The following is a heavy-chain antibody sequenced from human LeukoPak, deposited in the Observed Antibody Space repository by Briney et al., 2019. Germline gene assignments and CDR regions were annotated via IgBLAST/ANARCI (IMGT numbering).Heavy chain of an antibody. CDR2: ISAYNGNT. V-gene: IGHV1-18*01. J-gene: IGHJ5*02. CDR1: GYTFTSYG. D-gene: IGHD5-12*01. Sequence: GASVKVSCKASGYTFTSYGISWVRQAPGQGLEWMGWISAYNGNTNYAQKLQGRVTMTTDTSTSTAYMELRSLRSDDTAVYYCARVPLKRTLRIVATISCWFDPWGQGTLVTVSS. CDR3: ARVPLKRTLRIVATISCWFDP.